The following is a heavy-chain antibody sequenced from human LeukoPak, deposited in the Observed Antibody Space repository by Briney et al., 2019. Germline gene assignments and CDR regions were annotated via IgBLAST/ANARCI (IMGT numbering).Heavy chain of an antibody. CDR3: ASTPLLYGDYEYYFDY. Sequence: QPSQTLSLTCAVSGGSISSGGYSWSWIRQPPGKGREWIGYIYHSGSTYYNPSLKSRVTISVDRSKNQFSLKLSSVTAADTAVYYCASTPLLYGDYEYYFDYWGQGTLVTVSS. J-gene: IGHJ4*02. CDR1: GGSISSGGYS. V-gene: IGHV4-30-2*01. CDR2: IYHSGST. D-gene: IGHD4-17*01.